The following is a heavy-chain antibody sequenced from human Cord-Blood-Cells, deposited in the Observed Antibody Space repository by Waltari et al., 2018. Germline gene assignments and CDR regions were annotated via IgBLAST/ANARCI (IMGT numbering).Heavy chain of an antibody. V-gene: IGHV6-1*01. CDR3: ARDLEITELSGGAFDI. Sequence: QVQLQQSGPGLVKPSQTLSLTCAISGDSVSSNSAAWNWIRQSPSRGLEWLGRTYYRAKWYNDYAGSVKSRITINPDTSKSQFSLQLNSVTPEDTAVYYCARDLEITELSGGAFDIWGQGTMVTVSS. CDR2: TYYRAKWYN. D-gene: IGHD1-26*01. CDR1: GDSVSSNSAA. J-gene: IGHJ3*02.